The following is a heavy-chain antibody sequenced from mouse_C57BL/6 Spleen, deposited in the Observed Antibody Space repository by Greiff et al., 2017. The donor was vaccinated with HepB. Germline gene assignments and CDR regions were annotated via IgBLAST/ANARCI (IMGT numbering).Heavy chain of an antibody. CDR1: GYTFTSYW. D-gene: IGHD2-5*01. J-gene: IGHJ4*01. V-gene: IGHV1-69*01. CDR2: IDPSDSYT. CDR3: ARWAHYSNYDAMDY. Sequence: QVQLQQPGAELVMPGASVKLSCKASGYTFTSYWMHWVKQRPGQGLEWIGEIDPSDSYTNYNQKFKGKSTLTVDKSSSTAYMQLSSLTSEDSAVYYCARWAHYSNYDAMDYWGQGTSVTVSS.